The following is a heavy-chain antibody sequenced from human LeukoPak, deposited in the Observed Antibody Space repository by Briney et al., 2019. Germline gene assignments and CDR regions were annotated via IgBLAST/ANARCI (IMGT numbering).Heavy chain of an antibody. V-gene: IGHV3-9*01. Sequence: PGGSLRLSCAASGFNFDDYTMHWVRQPPGKGLEWVSGISWNSDFIVYGDSVKGRFTISRDNAKNSLYLQMNSLRAEDTAVYYCAELGITMIGDVWGKGTTVTISS. J-gene: IGHJ6*04. CDR2: ISWNSDFI. CDR3: AELGITMIGDV. D-gene: IGHD3-10*02. CDR1: GFNFDDYT.